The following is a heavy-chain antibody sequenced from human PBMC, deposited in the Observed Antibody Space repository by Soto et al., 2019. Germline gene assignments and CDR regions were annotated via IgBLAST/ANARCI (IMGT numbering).Heavy chain of an antibody. CDR2: ISPHNFNT. Sequence: QVHLEQSGAEVKKPGDSVKVSCKASGYTFTHFYITWVRQAPGQGLEWMGAISPHNFNTNFAQKFQGRVTLTTDTSTNTAYMELRSLTSDDTAVYYCARGGKERFRGPGMDVWGQGTTVTVSS. CDR1: GYTFTHFY. D-gene: IGHD1-1*01. CDR3: ARGGKERFRGPGMDV. V-gene: IGHV1-18*01. J-gene: IGHJ6*02.